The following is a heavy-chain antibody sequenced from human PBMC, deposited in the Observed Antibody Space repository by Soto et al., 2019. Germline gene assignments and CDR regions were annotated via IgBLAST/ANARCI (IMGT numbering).Heavy chain of an antibody. Sequence: SETLSLTCTVSGGSISSYYWSWIRQPPGKGLEWIGYIYYSGSTNYNPSLKSRVTISVDTSKNQFSLKLSSVTAADTAVYYCARAIVGAWDYFDYWGQGTLVTVS. CDR3: ARAIVGAWDYFDY. J-gene: IGHJ4*02. CDR1: GGSISSYY. V-gene: IGHV4-59*01. D-gene: IGHD1-26*01. CDR2: IYYSGST.